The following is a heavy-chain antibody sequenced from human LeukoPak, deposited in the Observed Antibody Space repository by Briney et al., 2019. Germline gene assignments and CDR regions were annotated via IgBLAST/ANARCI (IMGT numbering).Heavy chain of an antibody. Sequence: SETLSLTCTVPGGSISSYYWSWIRQPPGKGLEWIGYIYYSGSTNYNPSLKSRVTISVDTSKNQFSLKLSSVTAADTAVYYCARAVIAVDNWFDPWGQGTLVTVSS. CDR1: GGSISSYY. CDR2: IYYSGST. J-gene: IGHJ5*02. CDR3: ARAVIAVDNWFDP. V-gene: IGHV4-59*08. D-gene: IGHD6-19*01.